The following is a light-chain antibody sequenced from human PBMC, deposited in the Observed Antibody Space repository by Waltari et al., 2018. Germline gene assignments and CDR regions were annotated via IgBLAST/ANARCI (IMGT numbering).Light chain of an antibody. J-gene: IGKJ4*01. CDR3: QQYKNWPLT. CDR2: GAS. V-gene: IGKV3-15*01. CDR1: QSVSTN. Sequence: IVMTQSPATLSVSPGERATLSCRASQSVSTNFAWYQQKPGQAPRLLIYGASTRATGIPARFSGSGSWTEFTLTISSLQSEDFAVYYCQQYKNWPLTFGGGTKVEIK.